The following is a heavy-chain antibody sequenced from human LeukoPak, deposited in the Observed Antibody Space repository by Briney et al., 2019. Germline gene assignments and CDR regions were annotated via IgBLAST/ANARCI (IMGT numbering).Heavy chain of an antibody. CDR2: IYHSGST. Sequence: SETLSLTCTVSGGSIRSYYWSWIRQPPGKGLEWIGYIYHSGSTYYNPSLKSRVTISVDRSKNQFSLKLSSVTAADTAVYYCARDGRLRGYDPSVVDYWGQGTLVTVSS. CDR3: ARDGRLRGYDPSVVDY. V-gene: IGHV4-59*12. CDR1: GGSIRSYY. D-gene: IGHD5-12*01. J-gene: IGHJ4*02.